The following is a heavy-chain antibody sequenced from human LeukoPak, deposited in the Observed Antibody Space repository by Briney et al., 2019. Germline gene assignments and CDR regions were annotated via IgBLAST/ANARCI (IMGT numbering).Heavy chain of an antibody. J-gene: IGHJ4*02. CDR3: ARNQRRLDY. D-gene: IGHD1-14*01. V-gene: IGHV3-7*01. CDR2: IKQDGSEK. Sequence: PGGSLRLSCAASGFTFSTYWMSWVRQAPGKGLELVANIKQDGSEKYYVDSVKGRFTISRDNAKNPLYLQVNSLRAEDTAVYYCARNQRRLDYWGQGTLVTVSS. CDR1: GFTFSTYW.